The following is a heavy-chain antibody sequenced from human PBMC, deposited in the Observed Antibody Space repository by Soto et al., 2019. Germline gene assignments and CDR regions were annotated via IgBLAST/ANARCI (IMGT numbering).Heavy chain of an antibody. CDR1: GGSISSYY. CDR3: ARDPVSGCDPCNRFDR. V-gene: IGHV4-59*01. D-gene: IGHD5-12*01. CDR2: IYYSGST. Sequence: SETLSLTCTVSGGSISSYYWSWIRQPPGKGLEWIGYIYYSGSTNYNPSLKSRVTISVDTSKNQFSLKLSSVTAADTAVYYCARDPVSGCDPCNRFDRCHQRPLVTVSS. J-gene: IGHJ5*02.